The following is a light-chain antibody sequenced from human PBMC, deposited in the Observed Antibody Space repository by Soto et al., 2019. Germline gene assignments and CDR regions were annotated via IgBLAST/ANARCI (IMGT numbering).Light chain of an antibody. CDR3: QQSYTVPLT. Sequence: DIQMNQSPSSLSSSVGDIITIICRASQSTRNYITWYQQKPGKVPKLLIYAASHLQPGVPSRFSGRGSGTDFTLTISSLQPEDFATYYCQQSYTVPLTFGGGTKVDIK. CDR1: QSTRNY. J-gene: IGKJ4*01. V-gene: IGKV1-39*01. CDR2: AAS.